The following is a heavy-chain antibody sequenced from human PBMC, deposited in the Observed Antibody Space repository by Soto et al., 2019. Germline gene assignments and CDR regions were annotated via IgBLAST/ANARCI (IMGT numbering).Heavy chain of an antibody. V-gene: IGHV3-15*01. J-gene: IGHJ4*02. D-gene: IGHD2-2*01. Sequence: GGSLRLSCAASGFTFSNAWMSWVRQAPGKGLEWVGHIKSKTDGGTTDYAAPVKGRFTISRDDSKNTLYLQMNSLKTEDTAVYYCTTGEDIVVVPAADYWGQGTLVTVSS. CDR1: GFTFSNAW. CDR3: TTGEDIVVVPAADY. CDR2: IKSKTDGGTT.